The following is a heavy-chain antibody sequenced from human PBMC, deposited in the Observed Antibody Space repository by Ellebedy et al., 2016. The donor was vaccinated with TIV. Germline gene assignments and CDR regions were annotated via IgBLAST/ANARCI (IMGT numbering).Heavy chain of an antibody. CDR1: GYSFSSYY. CDR3: ARGEWAGMVTYYGMDV. CDR2: INPSGGST. V-gene: IGHV1-46*01. D-gene: IGHD5-18*01. J-gene: IGHJ6*02. Sequence: AASVKVSCKTSGYSFSSYYMHWVRQAPGQGLEWMGIINPSGGSTTYAQKFKGRVTMTRDTSTSTVYMELSSLRSEDTAVYYCARGEWAGMVTYYGMDVWGQGTTVTVSS.